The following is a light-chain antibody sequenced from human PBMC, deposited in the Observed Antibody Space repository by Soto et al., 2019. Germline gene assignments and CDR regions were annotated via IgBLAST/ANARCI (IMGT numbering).Light chain of an antibody. J-gene: IGKJ1*01. CDR3: MQGSHWPWT. CDR1: QGLVHSDGNTY. Sequence: DVVLTQSPLSLPVTLGQPASISCRSSQGLVHSDGNTYLNWFQQRPGQSPRRLISKVSDRDSGVPDRCSGSGSDTDFPLTINRVQAEDLGVYYCMQGSHWPWTFGQGTRVEIK. V-gene: IGKV2-30*02. CDR2: KVS.